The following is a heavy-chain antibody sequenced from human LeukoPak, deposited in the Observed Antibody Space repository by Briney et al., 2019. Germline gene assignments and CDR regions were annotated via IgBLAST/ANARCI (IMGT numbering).Heavy chain of an antibody. D-gene: IGHD5-12*01. CDR2: IYYSGST. V-gene: IGHV4-61*01. Sequence: PSETLSLTCTVSGGSISTSSYYWSWLRQPPGKGLEWIGYIYYSGSTNYNPSIKSPVTISVYTSKNQFSLKLSSVTAADTAVYYCARDHGGYAYNWFDPWGQGTLVTVSS. J-gene: IGHJ5*02. CDR1: GGSISTSSYY. CDR3: ARDHGGYAYNWFDP.